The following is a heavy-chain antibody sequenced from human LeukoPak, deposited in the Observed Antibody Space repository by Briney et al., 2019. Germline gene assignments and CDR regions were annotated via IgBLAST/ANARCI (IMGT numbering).Heavy chain of an antibody. CDR3: AGGYDKMYYYDSSGYSLFDY. Sequence: GGSLRLSCAASGFTFSSYNMNWVRQAPGKGLEWVSSISSSSSYIYYADSVKGRFTISRDNAKNSLYLQMNSLRAEDTAVYYCAGGYDKMYYYDSSGYSLFDYWGQGALVTVSS. V-gene: IGHV3-21*01. CDR2: ISSSSSYI. CDR1: GFTFSSYN. D-gene: IGHD3-22*01. J-gene: IGHJ4*02.